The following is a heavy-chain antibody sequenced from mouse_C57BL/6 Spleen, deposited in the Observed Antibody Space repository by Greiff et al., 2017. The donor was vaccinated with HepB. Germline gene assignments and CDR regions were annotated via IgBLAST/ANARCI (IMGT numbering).Heavy chain of an antibody. CDR2: IDPSDSYT. Sequence: QVQLQQPGAELVMPGASVKLSCKASGYTFTSYWMHWVKQRPGQGLEWIGEIDPSDSYTNYNQKFKGKSTLTVDKSSSTAYMQLSSLTSEDSAVYYCARSITTVVHYCDYWGQGTTLTVSS. D-gene: IGHD1-1*01. CDR1: GYTFTSYW. V-gene: IGHV1-69*01. CDR3: ARSITTVVHYCDY. J-gene: IGHJ2*01.